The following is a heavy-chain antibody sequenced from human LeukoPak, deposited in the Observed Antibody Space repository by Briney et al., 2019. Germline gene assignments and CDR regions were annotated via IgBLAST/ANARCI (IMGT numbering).Heavy chain of an antibody. D-gene: IGHD3-9*01. V-gene: IGHV3-30-3*01. CDR1: GFTFSSYA. Sequence: PGGSLRLSCAASGFTFSSYAMHWVRQAPGKGLEWVAVISYDGSNKYYADSVKGRFTISRDNSKNTLYLQMNSLRAEDTAVYYCARGGQTGLRYFDLWGRGTLVTVSS. J-gene: IGHJ2*01. CDR3: ARGGQTGLRYFDL. CDR2: ISYDGSNK.